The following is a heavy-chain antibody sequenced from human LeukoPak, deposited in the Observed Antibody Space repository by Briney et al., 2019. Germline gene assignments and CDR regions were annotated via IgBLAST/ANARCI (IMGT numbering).Heavy chain of an antibody. Sequence: SETLSLTCAVYGGSFSGYYWSWIRQPPGKRLQSIGEINHSGSTNYNPSLKSRVTISVDTSKNQFSLKLSSVPDAGTAVFYCARSVIRYFDWLPEVKVRPNWYDPWGQGTLVTVSS. CDR3: ARSVIRYFDWLPEVKVRPNWYDP. CDR2: INHSGST. J-gene: IGHJ5*02. V-gene: IGHV4-34*01. D-gene: IGHD3-9*01. CDR1: GGSFSGYY.